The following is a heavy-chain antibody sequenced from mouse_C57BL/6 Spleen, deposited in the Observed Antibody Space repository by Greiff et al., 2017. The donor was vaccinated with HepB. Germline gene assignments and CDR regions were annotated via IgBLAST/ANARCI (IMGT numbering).Heavy chain of an antibody. CDR2: ISSGSSSI. J-gene: IGHJ4*01. V-gene: IGHV5-17*01. Sequence: EVQVVEPGGGLVKPGGSLKLSCAASGFTFSDYGMHWVRQAPEKGLEWVAYISSGSSSIYYADTVKGRFTISRDNAKNTLYLQLTSLGSEDTAVYYCARRSNNEEGAMDYWGHATSVTVSS. CDR3: ARRSNNEEGAMDY. D-gene: IGHD2-5*01. CDR1: GFTFSDYG.